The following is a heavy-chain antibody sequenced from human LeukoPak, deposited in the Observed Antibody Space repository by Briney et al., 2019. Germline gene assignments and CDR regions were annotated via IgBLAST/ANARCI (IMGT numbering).Heavy chain of an antibody. D-gene: IGHD6-13*01. Sequence: PGGSLRLSCAASGFTFSSYGMHWVRQPPGKGLEWIGYIYYSGTTNYNPSLKSRVTISVDTSKNQFSLKLSSVTAADTAVYYCARGVYIAAAQYAYWGQGTLVTVSS. J-gene: IGHJ4*02. CDR1: GFTFSSYG. CDR3: ARGVYIAAAQYAY. V-gene: IGHV4-59*01. CDR2: IYYSGTT.